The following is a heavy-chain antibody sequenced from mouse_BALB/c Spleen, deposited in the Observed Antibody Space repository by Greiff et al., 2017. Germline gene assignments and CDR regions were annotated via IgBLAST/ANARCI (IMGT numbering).Heavy chain of an antibody. CDR1: GYTFTSYT. V-gene: IGHV1-4*02. D-gene: IGHD1-1*01. CDR3: ARYYYGSSYLFAY. CDR2: INPSSGYT. J-gene: IGHJ3*01. Sequence: VQLQQSAAELARPGASVKMSCKASGYTFTSYTMHWVKQRPGQGLEWIGYINPSSGYTEYNQKFKDKTTLTADKSSSTAYMQLSSLTSEDSAVYYCARYYYGSSYLFAYWGQGTLVTVSA.